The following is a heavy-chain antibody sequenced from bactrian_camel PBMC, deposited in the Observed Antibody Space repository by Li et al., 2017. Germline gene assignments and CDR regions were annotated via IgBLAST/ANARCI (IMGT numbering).Heavy chain of an antibody. CDR3: AARRRFLTLADRNPLSSVSDDWSY. V-gene: IGHV3S53*01. CDR1: RFTRNGCD. CDR2: IAADGST. D-gene: IGHD8*01. J-gene: IGHJ4*01. Sequence: QVQLVESGGGSVQAGGSLKLSCQAPRFTRNGCDLDWYRQAAGKQREWVSTIAADGSTRYADSVKGRFTISKDSGSDSAYLQMNSLKPEDTAMYICAARRRFLTLADRNPLSSVSDDWSYWGHGTQVTVSS.